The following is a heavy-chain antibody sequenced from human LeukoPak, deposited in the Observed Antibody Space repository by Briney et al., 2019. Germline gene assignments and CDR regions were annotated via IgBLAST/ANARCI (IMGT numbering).Heavy chain of an antibody. CDR1: GGPISGYY. CDR2: IYYSGSN. D-gene: IGHD2-15*01. J-gene: IGHJ3*02. V-gene: IGHV4-59*01. CDR3: AREPPGIDDAFDI. Sequence: SETLSLTCPVSGGPISGYYWTWIRQPPGKGLEWIAYIYYSGSNNYNPSLKSRVTLSADTSKNQFSLKLNSVTAADTAVYFCAREPPGIDDAFDIWGQGTMVTVSS.